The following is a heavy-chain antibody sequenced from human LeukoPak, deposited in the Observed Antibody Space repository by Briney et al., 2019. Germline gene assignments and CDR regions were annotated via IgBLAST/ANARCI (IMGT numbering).Heavy chain of an antibody. J-gene: IGHJ4*02. CDR1: GYTFTGYY. V-gene: IGHV1-2*02. D-gene: IGHD2-2*01. CDR3: ARGLYCSSTSCTLDY. Sequence: VSVKVSCKASGYTFTGYYMHWVRQAPGQGLEWMGWVNPNSGGTNYAQKFQGRVTMTRDTSISTAYMELSRLRSDDTAVYYCARGLYCSSTSCTLDYWGQGTLVTVSS. CDR2: VNPNSGGT.